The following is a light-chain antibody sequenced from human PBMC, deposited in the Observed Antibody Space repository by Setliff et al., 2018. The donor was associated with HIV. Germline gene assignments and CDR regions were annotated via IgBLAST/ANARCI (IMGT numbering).Light chain of an antibody. J-gene: IGLJ1*01. CDR1: SSVVGASNS. V-gene: IGLV2-11*01. CDR2: DVS. Sequence: QSALTQPRSVSGSPGQSVTISCTGTSSVVGASNSVSWYQHHPGKAPKVIIYDVSDRPSGVPDRFSGSKSGTSASLAIAGLRAEDEADYYCQSYDSSLSGYVFGTGTKVTVL. CDR3: QSYDSSLSGYV.